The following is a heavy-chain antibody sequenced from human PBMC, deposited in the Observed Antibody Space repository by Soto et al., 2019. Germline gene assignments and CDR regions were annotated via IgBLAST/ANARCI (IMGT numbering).Heavy chain of an antibody. CDR3: ARGRYCLTGRCFPNWFDS. CDR1: GDSFSNLDNF. CDR2: IYKSATT. J-gene: IGHJ5*01. D-gene: IGHD7-27*01. V-gene: IGHV4-30-4*01. Sequence: QVQLLESGPGLGKPSQTLSLTCSFSGDSFSNLDNFWAWIRQPPGQALESIGYIYKSATTYYNPSFESRVAISVDTSKSQFSLNVTSVTAADTAVYFCARGRYCLTGRCFPNWFDSWGQGALVTVSS.